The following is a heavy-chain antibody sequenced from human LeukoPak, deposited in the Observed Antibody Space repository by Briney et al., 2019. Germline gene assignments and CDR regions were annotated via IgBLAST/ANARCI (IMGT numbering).Heavy chain of an antibody. Sequence: ASVKASCKASGYTFTRYYMHWVRQAPGQGLEWMGIINPSGGSTSYAQKLQGRVTMTTDTSTSTAYMELRSLRSDDTAVYYCARDREGATPDYWGQGTLVTVSS. D-gene: IGHD1-26*01. CDR3: ARDREGATPDY. J-gene: IGHJ4*02. CDR1: GYTFTRYY. V-gene: IGHV1-46*01. CDR2: INPSGGST.